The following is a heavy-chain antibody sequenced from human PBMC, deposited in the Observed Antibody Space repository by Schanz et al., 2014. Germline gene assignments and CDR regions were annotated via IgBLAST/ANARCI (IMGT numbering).Heavy chain of an antibody. CDR2: ISYDGNNE. V-gene: IGHV3-33*05. Sequence: QVQLVESGGGVVQPGRSLRLSCATSGLNFDYYGMNWVRQAPGKGLEWVAVISYDGNNEDYADSVKGRVTISRDNSRNTLFLQMRNLRADDTALYYCAKGKSEVRGIILDYWGQGTMXVVSS. D-gene: IGHD3-10*01. J-gene: IGHJ4*02. CDR3: AKGKSEVRGIILDY. CDR1: GLNFDYYG.